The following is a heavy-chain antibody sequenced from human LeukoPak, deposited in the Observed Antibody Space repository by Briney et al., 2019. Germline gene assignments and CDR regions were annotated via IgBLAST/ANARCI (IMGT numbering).Heavy chain of an antibody. J-gene: IGHJ4*02. CDR2: IYYSGST. CDR3: ARGYKQYSSSWYLDY. Sequence: SSETLSLTCTVSGGSISSSSYYWGWIRQPPGKGLEWIGSIYYSGSTYYNPSLKSRVTISVDTSKNQFSLKLSSVTAADTAVYYCARGYKQYSSSWYLDYWGQGTLVTVSS. D-gene: IGHD6-13*01. CDR1: GGSISSSSYY. V-gene: IGHV4-39*07.